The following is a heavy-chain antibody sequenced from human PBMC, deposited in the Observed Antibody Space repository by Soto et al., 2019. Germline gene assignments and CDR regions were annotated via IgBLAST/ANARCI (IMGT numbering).Heavy chain of an antibody. CDR1: GGTFSSYA. J-gene: IGHJ4*02. Sequence: SVKVSCKASGGTFSSYAISWVRQAPGQGLEWMGGIIPIFGTANYAQKFQGRVTITADESTSTAYMELSSLRSEDTAVYYCACASFNVTATAEIDNWGQGTLVTISA. CDR3: ACASFNVTATAEIDN. V-gene: IGHV1-69*13. CDR2: IIPIFGTA. D-gene: IGHD2-8*01.